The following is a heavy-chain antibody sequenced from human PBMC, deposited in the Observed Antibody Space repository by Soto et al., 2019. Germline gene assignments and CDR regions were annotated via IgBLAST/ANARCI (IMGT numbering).Heavy chain of an antibody. CDR3: AGFLQWDYYYYGMDV. Sequence: GASVKVSCKASGGTFSSYAISWVRQAPGQGLEWMGGIIPIFGTANYAQKFQGRVTITADESTSTAYMELSSLRSEDTAVYYCAGFLQWDYYYYGMDVWGQGTTVTSP. V-gene: IGHV1-69*13. CDR1: GGTFSSYA. J-gene: IGHJ6*02. CDR2: IIPIFGTA. D-gene: IGHD1-1*01.